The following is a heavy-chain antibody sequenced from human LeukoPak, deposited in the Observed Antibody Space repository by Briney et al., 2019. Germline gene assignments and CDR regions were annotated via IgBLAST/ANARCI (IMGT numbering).Heavy chain of an antibody. Sequence: GGSLRLSCAASGLTFSRCWMSWVRQAPGKGLEWVADINQDGSGKYYVDSVKGRFTVSRDNAKNSLYLQMNSLRAEDTAMYYCARDPDHGALDYWGQGTPVTVSS. D-gene: IGHD4-17*01. CDR1: GLTFSRCW. CDR2: INQDGSGK. CDR3: ARDPDHGALDY. J-gene: IGHJ4*02. V-gene: IGHV3-7*01.